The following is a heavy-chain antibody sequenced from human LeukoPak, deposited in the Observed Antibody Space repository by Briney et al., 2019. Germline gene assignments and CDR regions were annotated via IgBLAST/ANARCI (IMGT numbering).Heavy chain of an antibody. J-gene: IGHJ4*02. V-gene: IGHV3-64*01. CDR3: AREERGLAIDY. CDR2: INSNGDST. CDR1: GFTFRNHA. D-gene: IGHD3/OR15-3a*01. Sequence: GGSLRLSCAASGFTFRNHAMHWVRQAPGKGLEYVSAINSNGDSTYYGNSVKGRFTISRDNSKSTLYLQMGRLRPADTAVYYCAREERGLAIDYWGQGALVTVS.